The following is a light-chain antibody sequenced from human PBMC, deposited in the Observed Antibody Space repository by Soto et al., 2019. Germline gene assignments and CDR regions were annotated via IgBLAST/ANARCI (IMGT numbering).Light chain of an antibody. Sequence: QSVLTQPASVSGSPGQSITISCTGTSNDVGSYNYVSWYQHHPGKAPKLMIYDVTNRPSGVSNRFSGSKSGNTASLTISGLQAEDEADYYCSSYTSSSLVVFGGGTQLTVL. CDR3: SSYTSSSLVV. V-gene: IGLV2-14*03. CDR2: DVT. J-gene: IGLJ2*01. CDR1: SNDVGSYNY.